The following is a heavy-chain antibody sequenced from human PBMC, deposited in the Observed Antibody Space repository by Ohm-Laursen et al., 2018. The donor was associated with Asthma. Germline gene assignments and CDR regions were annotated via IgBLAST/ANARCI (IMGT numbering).Heavy chain of an antibody. Sequence: SLRLSCAAPGFTFSSYGMHWVRQAPGKGLEWVAVIWYDGSNKYYADSVKGRFTISRDNSKNTLYLQMNSLRAEDTAVYYCARDRSSGWYVGYYFDYWGQGTLVTVSS. D-gene: IGHD6-19*01. CDR2: IWYDGSNK. V-gene: IGHV3-33*01. J-gene: IGHJ4*02. CDR3: ARDRSSGWYVGYYFDY. CDR1: GFTFSSYG.